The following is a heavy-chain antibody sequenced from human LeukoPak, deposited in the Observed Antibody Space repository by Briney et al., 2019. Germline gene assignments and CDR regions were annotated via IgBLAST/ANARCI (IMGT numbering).Heavy chain of an antibody. D-gene: IGHD1-1*01. CDR3: AREVGFTGMTDAFDI. J-gene: IGHJ3*02. CDR2: IYYTGNT. V-gene: IGHV4-39*02. Sequence: SETLSLTCTVSGVSISATNYYWGWIRQPPGKGLEWMGSIYYTGNTYHNPSLKSRVTMSVDTSKNQFSLRLSSVTAADTAVYYCAREVGFTGMTDAFDIWGQGTMVTVSS. CDR1: GVSISATNYY.